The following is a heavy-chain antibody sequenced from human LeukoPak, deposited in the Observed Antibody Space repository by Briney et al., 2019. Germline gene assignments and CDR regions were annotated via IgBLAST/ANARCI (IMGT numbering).Heavy chain of an antibody. J-gene: IGHJ4*02. D-gene: IGHD1-26*01. CDR3: ARTRDLGPDY. V-gene: IGHV6-1*01. CDR1: GDSVSSNSDA. Sequence: SQTLSLTCAIAGDSVSSNSDAWNWIRQSPSRGLEWLGRTYYRSKWYYHYAVSMKSRITINPDTSKNQFSLHLNSVTPEDTAVYYCARTRDLGPDYWGQGTLVTVSS. CDR2: TYYRSKWYY.